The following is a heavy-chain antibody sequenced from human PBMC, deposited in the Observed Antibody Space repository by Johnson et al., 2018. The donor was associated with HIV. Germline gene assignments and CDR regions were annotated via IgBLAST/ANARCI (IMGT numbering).Heavy chain of an antibody. V-gene: IGHV3-48*04. J-gene: IGHJ3*02. CDR2: ISSSTDTI. D-gene: IGHD3-16*01. Sequence: VQLVESGGGLVQPGRSLRLSCAAAGFTFDDYGMSWVRQAPGKGLEWVSYISSSTDTIYYADSVKGRFTISRANAKNSLSLQMNSLRAEDTAVYYCVRDAFDYRDASGRFGGAGFDIWGQGTVVTVSS. CDR3: VRDAFDYRDASGRFGGAGFDI. CDR1: GFTFDDYG.